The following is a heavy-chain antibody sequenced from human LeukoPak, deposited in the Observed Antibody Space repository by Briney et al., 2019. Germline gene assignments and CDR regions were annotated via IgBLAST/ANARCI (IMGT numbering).Heavy chain of an antibody. CDR3: ATADRTHGYYHYAMDV. D-gene: IGHD2-2*01. CDR1: GFTFSTYD. V-gene: IGHV3-13*01. CDR2: IGNAGDT. Sequence: GGSLRLSCAASGFTFSTYDMHWVRQATGKGLEWVSAIGNAGDTYYSCSLKGRFTISRENAKHALHLQMNSRRAGDPAVHYCATADRTHGYYHYAMDVWGQGTTVTVSS. J-gene: IGHJ6*02.